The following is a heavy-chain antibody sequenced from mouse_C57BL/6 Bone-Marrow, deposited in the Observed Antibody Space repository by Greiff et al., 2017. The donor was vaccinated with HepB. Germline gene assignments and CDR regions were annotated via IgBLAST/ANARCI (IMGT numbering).Heavy chain of an antibody. CDR3: ARDRTTVVATYFHWYFDV. CDR2: INYDGSST. J-gene: IGHJ1*03. Sequence: EVKVVESEGGLVQPGSSMKLSCTASGFTFSDYYMAWVRQVPEKGLEWVANINYDGSSTYYLDSLKSRFIISRDNAKNILYLQMSSLKSEDTATYYCARDRTTVVATYFHWYFDVWGTGTTVTVSS. D-gene: IGHD1-1*01. CDR1: GFTFSDYY. V-gene: IGHV5-16*01.